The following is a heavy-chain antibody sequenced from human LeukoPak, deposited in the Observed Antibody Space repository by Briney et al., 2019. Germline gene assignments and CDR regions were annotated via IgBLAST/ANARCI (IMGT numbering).Heavy chain of an antibody. D-gene: IGHD2-2*01. CDR1: DGSLINYY. J-gene: IGHJ4*02. Sequence: TPSETLSLTCGVYDGSLINYYCHWIRQAPGKGLEWIGEISHGGITKHNPSLKSRVTMSQDTSKRQFSLKMNSMTAADTGVYYCGIFMDVVPGSMSWGLGTLVTVSS. CDR3: GIFMDVVPGSMS. CDR2: ISHGGIT. V-gene: IGHV4-34*01.